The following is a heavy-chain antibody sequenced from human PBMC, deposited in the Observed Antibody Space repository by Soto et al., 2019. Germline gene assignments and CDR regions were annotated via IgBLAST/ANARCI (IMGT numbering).Heavy chain of an antibody. CDR2: VKSKADGGTA. V-gene: IGHV3-15*07. Sequence: EVQLVESGGGLVQPGGSLRLSCAASGFSITNTWMHWVRQAPGKGLEWVGRVKSKADGGTADYAAPVKGRFTVSRDDSKNTQYLQMNSLKVEDAAVYYCNSYPYFCGGHTPLWGQGTLVTVSS. CDR3: NSYPYFCGGHTPL. CDR1: GFSITNTW. J-gene: IGHJ4*02. D-gene: IGHD3-3*01.